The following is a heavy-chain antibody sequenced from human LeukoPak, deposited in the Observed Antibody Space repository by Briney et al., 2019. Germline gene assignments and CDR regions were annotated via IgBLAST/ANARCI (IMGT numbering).Heavy chain of an antibody. V-gene: IGHV4-59*10. CDR2: IHTTGST. J-gene: IGHJ3*02. CDR1: GGSFSGYY. D-gene: IGHD4-17*01. CDR3: ARGVGSFGDDPRDALDI. Sequence: PSETLSLTCAVYGGSFSGYYWSWIRQPPGKGLEWIGRIHTTGSTNYNPSLKSRVTMSVDTSKKQFSLKLTSVTAADTALYFCARGVGSFGDDPRDALDIWGQGTMVTVSS.